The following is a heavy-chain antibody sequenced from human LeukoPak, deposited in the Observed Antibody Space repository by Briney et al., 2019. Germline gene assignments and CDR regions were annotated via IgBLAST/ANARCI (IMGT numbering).Heavy chain of an antibody. Sequence: SETLSLTCAVYGGSFSGYYWSWIRQPPGKGLEWIGYIYYSGSTNYNPSLKSRVTISVDTSKNQFSLKLSSVTAADTAVYYCAREGPAATPFDYWGQGTLVTVSS. D-gene: IGHD2-15*01. CDR3: AREGPAATPFDY. CDR1: GGSFSGYY. V-gene: IGHV4-59*01. CDR2: IYYSGST. J-gene: IGHJ4*02.